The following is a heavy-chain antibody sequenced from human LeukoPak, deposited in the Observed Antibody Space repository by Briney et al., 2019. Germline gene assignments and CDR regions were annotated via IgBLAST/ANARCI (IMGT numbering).Heavy chain of an antibody. Sequence: PGGSLRLSCAASGFTFDGYAMHWVRQAPGKGLEWVSLISGDGGSTYYADSVKGRFTISRDNSKNSLYLQMNSLRTEDTALYYCAKDIIRYFDCHPLEAPGDIDYWGQGTLVTVSS. CDR2: ISGDGGST. CDR1: GFTFDGYA. V-gene: IGHV3-43*02. J-gene: IGHJ4*02. D-gene: IGHD3-9*01. CDR3: AKDIIRYFDCHPLEAPGDIDY.